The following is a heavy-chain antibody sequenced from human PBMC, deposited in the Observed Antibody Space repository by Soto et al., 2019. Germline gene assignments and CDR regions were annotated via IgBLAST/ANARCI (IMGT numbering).Heavy chain of an antibody. CDR2: IIPIFGTA. J-gene: IGHJ4*02. CDR3: ARDVGNYYLSSGYYRNWADY. CDR1: GGTFSSYA. D-gene: IGHD3-22*01. Sequence: QVQLVQSGAEMKKPGSSVKVSCKASGGTFSSYAISWVRQAPGQGLQWMGGIIPIFGTANYAQKFQGRVTISADESTSTAYMELSSLRSEDTAVYYCARDVGNYYLSSGYYRNWADYWGQGTLVTVSS. V-gene: IGHV1-69*12.